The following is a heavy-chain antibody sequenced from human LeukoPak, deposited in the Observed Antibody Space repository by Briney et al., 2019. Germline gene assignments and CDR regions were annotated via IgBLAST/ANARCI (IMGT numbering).Heavy chain of an antibody. J-gene: IGHJ4*02. V-gene: IGHV1-2*04. Sequence: AASVKVSCKVSGYTLTELSMHWVRQAPGQGLEWMGWINPNSGGTNYAQKFQGWVTMTRDTSISTAYMELSRLRSDDTAVYYCARVGVGATNGYFDYWGQGTLVTVSS. CDR2: INPNSGGT. D-gene: IGHD1-26*01. CDR3: ARVGVGATNGYFDY. CDR1: GYTLTELS.